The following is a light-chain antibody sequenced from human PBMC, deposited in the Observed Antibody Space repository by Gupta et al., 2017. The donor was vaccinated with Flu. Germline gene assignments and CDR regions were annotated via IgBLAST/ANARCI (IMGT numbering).Light chain of an antibody. CDR3: QHDYNSPRT. V-gene: IGKV3-20*01. Sequence: GTLSLSAGERATLSCRASQSVRNSYLAWYQQKPGQAPRLLIYGASSRATGIPDRFSGSGSGTDFTLTISRLEPEDFAVYYCQHDYNSPRTFGQGTKVEIK. CDR2: GAS. J-gene: IGKJ1*01. CDR1: QSVRNSY.